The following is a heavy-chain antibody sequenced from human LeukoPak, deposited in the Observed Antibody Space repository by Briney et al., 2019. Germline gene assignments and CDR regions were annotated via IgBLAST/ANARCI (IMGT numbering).Heavy chain of an antibody. D-gene: IGHD6-19*01. CDR2: IHTSGST. J-gene: IGHJ4*02. Sequence: ASETLSLTCTVSGGSISNYHWRWIRQPAGKGLEWIGQIHTSGSTNYNPPLKSRVTMSIDTPENQLSLTIRSVTAADTAVYYCARRDISSGWSFDYGGQGTLVTVSS. CDR3: ARRDISSGWSFDY. CDR1: GGSISNYH. V-gene: IGHV4-4*07.